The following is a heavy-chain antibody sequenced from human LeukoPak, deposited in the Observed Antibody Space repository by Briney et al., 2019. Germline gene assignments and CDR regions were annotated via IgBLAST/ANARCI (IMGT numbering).Heavy chain of an antibody. Sequence: GGSLRLSCAVSGVTNYAISWVRQAPGKGLEWVAFIRYDGSNKYYADSVKGRFTISRDNSKNTLYLQMNSLRAEDTAVYYCAKDLRSVGYFDYWGQGTLVTVSS. V-gene: IGHV3-30*02. J-gene: IGHJ4*02. CDR2: IRYDGSNK. D-gene: IGHD1-26*01. CDR3: AKDLRSVGYFDY. CDR1: GVTNYA.